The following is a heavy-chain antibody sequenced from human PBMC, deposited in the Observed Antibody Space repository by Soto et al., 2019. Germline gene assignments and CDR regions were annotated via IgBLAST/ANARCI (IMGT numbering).Heavy chain of an antibody. CDR3: AKGAFRSSYHGLDV. J-gene: IGHJ6*02. V-gene: IGHV3-23*01. CDR1: GFTFGTYA. D-gene: IGHD6-6*01. Sequence: GGSLRLSCAASGFTFGTYAMSWVCQAPGKGLEWVSSISGSDGTTYYADSVKGRISFSRDKSKNTLYLQMNSLRAEDTAIYYWAKGAFRSSYHGLDVRGQGTTVSVSS. CDR2: ISGSDGTT.